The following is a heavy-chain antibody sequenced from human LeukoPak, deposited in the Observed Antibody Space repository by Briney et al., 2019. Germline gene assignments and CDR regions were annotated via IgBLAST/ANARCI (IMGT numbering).Heavy chain of an antibody. J-gene: IGHJ4*02. D-gene: IGHD5-12*01. CDR2: IRYDGSNK. Sequence: GGSLRLSCAASGFNFNNYWMTWVRQAPGKGLEWVAFIRYDGSNKYYADSVKGRFTISRDNSKNTLYLQMNSLRAEDTAVYYCGKGRYSGAAGSYYFDYWGQGTLVTVSS. CDR1: GFNFNNYW. V-gene: IGHV3-30*02. CDR3: GKGRYSGAAGSYYFDY.